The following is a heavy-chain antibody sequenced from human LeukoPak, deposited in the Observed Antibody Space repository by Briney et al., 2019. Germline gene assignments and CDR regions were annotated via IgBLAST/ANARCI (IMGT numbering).Heavy chain of an antibody. V-gene: IGHV3-53*01. CDR1: GFTVSSNY. J-gene: IGHJ4*02. CDR2: IYSSGTT. Sequence: GGSLRLSCAASGFTVSSNYMNWVRQAPGKGLEWVSIIYSSGTTYYADSVKGRFTISRDNSKNTLYLQMNSLRAEDTAVYYCARYGSGFDYWGQGTLVTVSS. CDR3: ARYGSGFDY. D-gene: IGHD3-10*01.